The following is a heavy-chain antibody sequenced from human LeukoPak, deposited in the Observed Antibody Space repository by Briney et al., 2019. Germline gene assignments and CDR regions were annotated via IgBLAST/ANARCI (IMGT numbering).Heavy chain of an antibody. CDR3: ASAFSGSYRIDY. V-gene: IGHV4-34*01. D-gene: IGHD3-16*02. J-gene: IGHJ4*02. CDR1: GGSFSGYY. Sequence: SETLSLTCAVYGGSFSGYYWSWIRQPPGKGLEWIGEINHSGSTNYNPSLKRRVTISVDTSKNQFSLKLSSVTAADTAVYYCASAFSGSYRIDYWGQGTLVTVSS. CDR2: INHSGST.